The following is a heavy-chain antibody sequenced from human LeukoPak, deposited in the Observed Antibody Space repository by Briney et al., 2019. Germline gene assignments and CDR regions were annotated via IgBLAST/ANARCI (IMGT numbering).Heavy chain of an antibody. CDR2: ISSSSSTI. J-gene: IGHJ4*02. Sequence: GGSLRLSCAASGFTFSSYSMNWVRQAPGKGLEWVSYISSSSSTIYYADSVKGRFTISRDNAKNSLYLQMNSLRAEDTAVYYCAREVRRIAARPHYFDYWGQGTLVTVSS. CDR3: AREVRRIAARPHYFDY. CDR1: GFTFSSYS. D-gene: IGHD6-6*01. V-gene: IGHV3-48*01.